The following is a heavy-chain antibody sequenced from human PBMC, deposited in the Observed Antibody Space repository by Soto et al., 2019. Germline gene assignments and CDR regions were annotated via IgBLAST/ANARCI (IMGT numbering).Heavy chain of an antibody. V-gene: IGHV3-73*01. J-gene: IGHJ4*02. CDR2: IRSKANSYET. Sequence: GGSLRLSCAASGFTFSGSAMHWVRQASGKGLEWVGRIRSKANSYETAYAASVKGRFTISRDDSKNTAYLQMNSLKAEDTAVYYCTRSGGSLSGSYYYWGQGTLVTVSS. CDR3: TRSGGSLSGSYYY. D-gene: IGHD1-26*01. CDR1: GFTFSGSA.